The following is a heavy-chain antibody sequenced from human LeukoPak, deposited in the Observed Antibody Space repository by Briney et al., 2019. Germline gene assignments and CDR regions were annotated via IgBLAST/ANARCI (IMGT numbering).Heavy chain of an antibody. D-gene: IGHD2-2*01. CDR3: ARGRGGYCSSTSCSAGGNWFDP. V-gene: IGHV3-33*01. CDR2: ILYDGSNK. Sequence: GALRLSCAAAGFAFSSYGMQWGRRAPGKGLGWVAVILYDGSNKYYADSVKGRFTISRDNSKNTLYLQMNSLRAEDTAVYYCARGRGGYCSSTSCSAGGNWFDPWGQGTLVTVSS. J-gene: IGHJ5*02. CDR1: GFAFSSYG.